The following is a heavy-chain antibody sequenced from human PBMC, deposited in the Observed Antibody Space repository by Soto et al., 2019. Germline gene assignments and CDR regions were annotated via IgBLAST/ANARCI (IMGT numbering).Heavy chain of an antibody. V-gene: IGHV4-59*01. Sequence: QVQLQESGPGLVKPSETLSLTCTVSGGSISSYYWSWIRQPPGKGLEWIGYIYYSGSTNYNPSLKSRVTLSVDTSKNQFSLKLSSVTAADTAVYYCARISHLQWTKNAFDIWGQGTMVTVSS. CDR1: GGSISSYY. CDR2: IYYSGST. D-gene: IGHD2-8*01. J-gene: IGHJ3*02. CDR3: ARISHLQWTKNAFDI.